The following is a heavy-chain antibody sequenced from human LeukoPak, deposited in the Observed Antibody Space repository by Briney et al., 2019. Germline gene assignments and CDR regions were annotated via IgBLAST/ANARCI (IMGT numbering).Heavy chain of an antibody. D-gene: IGHD3-16*01. V-gene: IGHV3-23*01. J-gene: IGHJ4*02. CDR1: GFTFSSYA. CDR2: ISGSGGST. Sequence: QSGGSLRLSCAASGFTFSSYAMSWVRQAPGKGLEWVSAISGSGGSTYYADSVKGRFTISRDNSKNTLYLQMNSLRAEDTAVYYCAKDPLGFEVPRGYWGQGTLVTVSS. CDR3: AKDPLGFEVPRGY.